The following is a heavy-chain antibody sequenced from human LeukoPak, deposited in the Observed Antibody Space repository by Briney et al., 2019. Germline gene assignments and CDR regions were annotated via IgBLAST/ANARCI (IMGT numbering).Heavy chain of an antibody. D-gene: IGHD3-3*01. CDR1: GGSVTSTNW. CDR3: AREGGFYRPLDY. V-gene: IGHV4-4*02. Sequence: SETLSLTCDVSGGSVTSTNWWTWVRQPPGKGLEWIGEVHLDGRTNYNPSLKSRLIMQVDLTENHISMKLTSVTAADTAVYYCAREGGFYRPLDYSGQGTLVTVSS. CDR2: VHLDGRT. J-gene: IGHJ4*02.